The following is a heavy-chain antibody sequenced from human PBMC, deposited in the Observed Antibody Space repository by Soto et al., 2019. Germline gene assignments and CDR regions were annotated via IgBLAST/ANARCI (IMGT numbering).Heavy chain of an antibody. J-gene: IGHJ4*02. Sequence: EVQLVESGGALIQPGGSPRLSCAASGFTVSSTFMSWVRQAPGKGLDWVSVIYSGGSTYYADSVKGRFTISRDSSKNTLYLQMSSLRAEDTAVYYCAREVSSSPGYFDYWGQGTLVTVSS. D-gene: IGHD6-6*01. CDR3: AREVSSSPGYFDY. CDR2: IYSGGST. CDR1: GFTVSSTF. V-gene: IGHV3-53*01.